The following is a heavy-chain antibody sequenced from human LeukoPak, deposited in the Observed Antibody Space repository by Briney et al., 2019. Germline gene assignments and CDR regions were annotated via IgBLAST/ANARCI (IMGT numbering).Heavy chain of an antibody. J-gene: IGHJ3*02. Sequence: GASVKVSCKASGGTFSSYAISWVRQAPGQGLEWMGGIIPIFGTANYAQKFQGRVTITTDESTSTAYMELSSLRSEDTAVYYCASEYYDFWSGYPEGAFDIWGQGTMVTASS. CDR3: ASEYYDFWSGYPEGAFDI. CDR2: IIPIFGTA. CDR1: GGTFSSYA. V-gene: IGHV1-69*05. D-gene: IGHD3-3*01.